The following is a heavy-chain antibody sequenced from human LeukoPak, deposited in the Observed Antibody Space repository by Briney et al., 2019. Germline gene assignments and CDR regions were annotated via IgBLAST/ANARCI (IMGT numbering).Heavy chain of an antibody. CDR2: NTSYNGNT. V-gene: IGHV1-18*01. J-gene: IGHJ4*02. CDR1: GYTFTRYG. D-gene: IGHD3-22*01. Sequence: GSSVKDSCKASGYTFTRYGINWVRQAPGQGLAGLGCNTSYNGNTNYAQKLQGRVTMTTDTSTSTAYMELRSLRSDDTAVYYCARTKYYDSTGHPTTDWGQGTLVTVSS. CDR3: ARTKYYDSTGHPTTD.